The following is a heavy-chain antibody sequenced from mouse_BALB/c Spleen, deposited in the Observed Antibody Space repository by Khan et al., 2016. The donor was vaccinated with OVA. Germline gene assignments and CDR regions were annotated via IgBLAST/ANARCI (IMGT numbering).Heavy chain of an antibody. D-gene: IGHD1-1*01. CDR1: GYTFINYW. J-gene: IGHJ2*01. CDR3: ARRGLRWDFDY. Sequence: QVQLQQSGAELAKPGASVKMSCKASGYTFINYWILWVKQRPGQGLEWIGYINPSTGYTEYNHNLKDKTTLNAENTSSTAYMELSSLTSEDSAGYYCARRGLRWDFDYWGQGTTLTVSS. CDR2: INPSTGYT. V-gene: IGHV1-7*01.